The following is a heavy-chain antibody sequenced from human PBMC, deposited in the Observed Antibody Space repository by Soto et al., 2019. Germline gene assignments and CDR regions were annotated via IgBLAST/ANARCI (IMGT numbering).Heavy chain of an antibody. CDR1: GFTFGDYA. D-gene: IGHD3-22*01. J-gene: IGHJ6*02. CDR3: TRAANYDSSGSYLGAPDV. V-gene: IGHV3-49*03. Sequence: GGSLRLSCTASGFTFGDYAMSWFRQAPAKGLEWVGFIRSKAYGGTTEYAASVKGRFTISRDDSKSIAYLQMNSLKTEDTAVYYCTRAANYDSSGSYLGAPDVWGQGTTVTVSS. CDR2: IRSKAYGGTT.